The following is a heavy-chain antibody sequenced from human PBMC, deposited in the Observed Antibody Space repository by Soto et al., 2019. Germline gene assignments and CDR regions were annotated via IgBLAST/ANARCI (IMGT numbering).Heavy chain of an antibody. V-gene: IGHV4-61*01. CDR2: LYYSGST. CDR1: GGSVSSRNYY. D-gene: IGHD2-2*01. J-gene: IGHJ5*02. Sequence: KPSETLSLTCTVSGGSVSSRNYYWSWIRQPPGKGLEWIGYLYYSGSTNYNPSLKSRVTTSADASKNQFSLKLSSVTAADTAVYYCARGRLPSPNLRFDPWGQGILVTVSS. CDR3: ARGRLPSPNLRFDP.